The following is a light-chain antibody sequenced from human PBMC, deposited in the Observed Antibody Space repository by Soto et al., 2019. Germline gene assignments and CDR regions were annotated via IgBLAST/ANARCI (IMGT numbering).Light chain of an antibody. J-gene: IGKJ5*01. CDR3: QHSYSTPLT. CDR2: GAS. Sequence: DIQMTQSPSSLSASVGDRVTITCRASQSIYIYLNWYQQTPGTAPRLLISGASNLQSGVPSRFGGSGSGTEFTLTINSLQPEDFGTYYCQHSYSTPLTFGQGTRLEIK. CDR1: QSIYIY. V-gene: IGKV1-39*01.